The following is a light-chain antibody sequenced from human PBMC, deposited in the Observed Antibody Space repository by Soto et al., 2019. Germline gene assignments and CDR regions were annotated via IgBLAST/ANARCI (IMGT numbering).Light chain of an antibody. CDR1: QSLSGW. CDR3: QQYKSHPSCT. V-gene: IGKV1-5*01. CDR2: DAS. Sequence: DIPMTQSPSTLSASVGDRVTITCRASQSLSGWLAWYQQKPGKAPKLMIYDASSLESGVPSRFSGSGSETEFTLTISSLQPDDFATYYCQQYKSHPSCTFGQGTKLEI. J-gene: IGKJ2*02.